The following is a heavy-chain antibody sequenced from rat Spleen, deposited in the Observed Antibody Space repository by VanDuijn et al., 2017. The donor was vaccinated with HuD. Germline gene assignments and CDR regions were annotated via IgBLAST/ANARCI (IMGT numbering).Heavy chain of an antibody. CDR1: GFTFSNYY. CDR2: ITPGGDNS. V-gene: IGHV5-25*01. J-gene: IGHJ2*01. Sequence: EVQLVESGGGLVQPGTSMKLSCAASGFTFSNYYMAWVRQAPTKGLEWVASITPGGDNSYYRDSVKGRFSISRDDAKSTLYLQMDSLRSEDTATYYCVRREYGGFFGYFDYWGQGVMVTVSS. CDR3: VRREYGGFFGYFDY. D-gene: IGHD1-11*01.